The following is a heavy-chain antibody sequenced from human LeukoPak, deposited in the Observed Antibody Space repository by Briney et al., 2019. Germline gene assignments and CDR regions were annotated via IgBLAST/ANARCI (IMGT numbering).Heavy chain of an antibody. J-gene: IGHJ4*02. CDR3: ARGLWYSSSFPH. D-gene: IGHD6-13*01. Sequence: SETLSLTCAVYGGSFSGYYWSWIRQPPGKGLEWIGEINHSGSTNYNPSLKSRVTISVDTSKNQFSLKLSSVTAADTAVYYCARGLWYSSSFPHWGQGTLVTVSS. CDR1: GGSFSGYY. CDR2: INHSGST. V-gene: IGHV4-34*01.